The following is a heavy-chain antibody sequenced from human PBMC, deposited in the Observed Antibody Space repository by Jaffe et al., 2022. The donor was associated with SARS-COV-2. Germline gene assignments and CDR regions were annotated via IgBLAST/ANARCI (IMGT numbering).Heavy chain of an antibody. V-gene: IGHV3-23*01. J-gene: IGHJ4*02. CDR3: AKERDWRSSGLDH. CDR1: GFTFSSYA. Sequence: EVQLLESGGGLVQPGGSLRLSCAASGFTFSSYAMTWVRQAPGKGLEWLSIISGTGDYTYYADSVRGRFTISRDNSKNSLHLQINSLGADDTAVYYCAKERDWRSSGLDHWGQGTLITVSS. D-gene: IGHD3-9*01. CDR2: ISGTGDYT.